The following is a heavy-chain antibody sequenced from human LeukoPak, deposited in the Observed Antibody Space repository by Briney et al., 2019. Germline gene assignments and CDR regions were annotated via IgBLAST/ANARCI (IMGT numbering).Heavy chain of an antibody. CDR1: GGSISSYY. D-gene: IGHD3-10*01. Sequence: KPSETLSPTCTVSGGSISSYYWTWIRQPAGKGLEWIGRIYTSGSTNYNPSLKSRVTMSVDTSKNQFSLKLRSGTAADTAVYYCARDRPPWRGSGSRDAFDIWGQGTMVTVSS. V-gene: IGHV4-4*07. CDR2: IYTSGST. CDR3: ARDRPPWRGSGSRDAFDI. J-gene: IGHJ3*02.